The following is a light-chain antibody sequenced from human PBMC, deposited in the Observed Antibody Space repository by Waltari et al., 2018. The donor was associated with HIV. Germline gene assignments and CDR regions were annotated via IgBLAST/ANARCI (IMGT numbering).Light chain of an antibody. CDR1: SSDVGGYNF. V-gene: IGLV2-8*01. Sequence: QSALTQPPSASGSPGQSVTISCTGTSSDVGGYNFVSWYQQHPGKAPKLMIFEVTKRPSGVPARFSGSKSGNTASLTVSGRQADDEADYYCSSYAGSNNLVFGGGTKLTVL. CDR2: EVT. CDR3: SSYAGSNNLV. J-gene: IGLJ2*01.